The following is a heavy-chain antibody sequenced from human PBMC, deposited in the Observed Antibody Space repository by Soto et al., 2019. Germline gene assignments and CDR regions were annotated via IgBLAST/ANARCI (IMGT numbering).Heavy chain of an antibody. V-gene: IGHV1-3*01. Sequence: ASVKVSCKASGYTFTSYAMHWVRQAPGQRLEWMGWINAGNSDTTYSQKFQGRVTITSDTSASTAYMELTSLRSEDTAVYYCARDLSMVVVATGYWGQGTLVNVSS. D-gene: IGHD3-22*01. CDR1: GYTFTSYA. CDR3: ARDLSMVVVATGY. CDR2: INAGNSDT. J-gene: IGHJ4*02.